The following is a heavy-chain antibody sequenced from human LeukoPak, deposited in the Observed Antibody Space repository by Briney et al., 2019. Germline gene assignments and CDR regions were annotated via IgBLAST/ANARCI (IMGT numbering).Heavy chain of an antibody. Sequence: ASVKVSCKASGYTFTAYYMHWVRQAPGQGLEWMGWMNPSSGDTYYTQKFQGRVTMTRDTSISTAYMELSRLRSDDTAVYYCARDRGIDYYGSGSYYRHYYYYMDVWGKGTTVTVSS. CDR1: GYTFTAYY. CDR3: ARDRGIDYYGSGSYYRHYYYYMDV. V-gene: IGHV1-2*02. D-gene: IGHD3-10*01. J-gene: IGHJ6*03. CDR2: MNPSSGDT.